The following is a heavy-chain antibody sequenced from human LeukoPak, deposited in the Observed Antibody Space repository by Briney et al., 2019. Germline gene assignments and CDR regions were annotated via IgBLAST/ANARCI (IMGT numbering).Heavy chain of an antibody. CDR2: IYTSGST. CDR1: GGSISSGSYY. D-gene: IGHD2-21*02. CDR3: ARGYYGGDCYRRYYYYYYMDV. Sequence: PSETLSLTCTVSGGSISSGSYYWSWIRQPAGKGLEWIGRIYTSGSTNYNPSLKSRVTISVDTSKNQFSLKLSSVTAADTAVYYCARGYYGGDCYRRYYYYYYMDVWGKGTTVTISS. V-gene: IGHV4-61*02. J-gene: IGHJ6*03.